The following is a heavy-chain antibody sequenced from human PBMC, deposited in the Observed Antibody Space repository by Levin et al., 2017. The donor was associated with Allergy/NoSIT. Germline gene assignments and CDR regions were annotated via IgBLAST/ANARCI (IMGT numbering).Heavy chain of an antibody. J-gene: IGHJ3*02. Sequence: SETLSLTCTVSGGSISSGGYYWSWIRQHPGKGLEWIGYIYYSGSTYYNPSLKSRVTISVDTSKNQFSLKLSSVTAADTAVYYCARDGERPGAFDIWGQGTMVTVSS. CDR3: ARDGERPGAFDI. CDR2: IYYSGST. D-gene: IGHD2-21*01. CDR1: GGSISSGGYY. V-gene: IGHV4-31*03.